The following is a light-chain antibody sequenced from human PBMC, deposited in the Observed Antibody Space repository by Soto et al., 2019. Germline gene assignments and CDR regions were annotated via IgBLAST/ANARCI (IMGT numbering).Light chain of an antibody. Sequence: QSALTQPASVSGSPGQSITISCTGTSSDVGGYNYVSWYQQHPGMAPKLMIYAVSNRPSGVSNRFSGSKSGNTASLTISGLHAEDEAHYYCSSYASSSSPYVVFGGGTKLTVL. CDR3: SSYASSSSPYVV. J-gene: IGLJ2*01. CDR1: SSDVGGYNY. V-gene: IGLV2-14*01. CDR2: AVS.